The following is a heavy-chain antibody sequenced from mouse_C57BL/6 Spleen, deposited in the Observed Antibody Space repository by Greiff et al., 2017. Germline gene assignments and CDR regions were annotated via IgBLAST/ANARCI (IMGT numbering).Heavy chain of an antibody. J-gene: IGHJ1*03. CDR1: GYTFTSYW. CDR3: AREVRRYWYFDV. Sequence: VQLQQPGAELVKPGASVKMSCKASGYTFTSYWITWVKQRPGQGLEWIGDIYPGSGSTNYNEKFKSKATLTVDTSSSTAYMQLSSLTSEDSAVYDCAREVRRYWYFDVWGTGTTVTVSS. CDR2: IYPGSGST. V-gene: IGHV1-55*01.